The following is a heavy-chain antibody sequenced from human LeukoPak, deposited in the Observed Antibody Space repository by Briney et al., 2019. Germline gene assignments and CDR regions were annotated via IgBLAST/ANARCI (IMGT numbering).Heavy chain of an antibody. CDR1: GGTFSSYA. J-gene: IGHJ4*02. CDR3: AIFKGKTIGPAAGFDY. V-gene: IGHV1-69*05. Sequence: GASVKVSCKASGGTFSSYAISWVRQAPGQGLEWTGGIIPIFGTANYAQKFQGRVTITTDDSTSTAYMELRSLRSEDTAVYYCAIFKGKTIGPAAGFDYWGQGTLVTVSS. CDR2: IIPIFGTA. D-gene: IGHD6-13*01.